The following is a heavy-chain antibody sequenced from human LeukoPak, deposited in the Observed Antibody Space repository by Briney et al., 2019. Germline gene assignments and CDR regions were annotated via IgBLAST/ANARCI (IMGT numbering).Heavy chain of an antibody. Sequence: PSETLSLTCTVSGGSVSSGSYYWSWIRQPPGKGLEWIGYIYYSGSTNYNPSLKSRVTISVDTSKNQFSLKLSSVTAADTAVYYCARGGIAVYFDPWGQGTLVTVSS. J-gene: IGHJ5*02. D-gene: IGHD6-19*01. V-gene: IGHV4-61*01. CDR2: IYYSGST. CDR1: GGSVSSGSYY. CDR3: ARGGIAVYFDP.